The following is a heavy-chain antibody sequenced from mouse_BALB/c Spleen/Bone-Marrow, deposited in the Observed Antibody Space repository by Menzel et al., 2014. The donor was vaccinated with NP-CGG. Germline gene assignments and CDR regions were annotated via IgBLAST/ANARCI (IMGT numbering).Heavy chain of an antibody. V-gene: IGHV14-3*02. D-gene: IGHD1-3*01. CDR1: GFTIKGTY. Sequence: ALLQQSGAEIVKPGASVKLFCTASGFTIKGTYMHRVKQRPEQGLEWIGRIDLANGNTKYDPKFQGKATITAETSSNASYLQLSRLASEDTGVYYCGGVQLLKSRGREYWGQGTTRTVSS. J-gene: IGHJ2*01. CDR3: GGVQLLKSRGREY. CDR2: IDLANGNT.